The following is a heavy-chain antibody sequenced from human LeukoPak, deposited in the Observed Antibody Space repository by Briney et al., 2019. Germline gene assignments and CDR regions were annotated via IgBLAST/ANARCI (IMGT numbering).Heavy chain of an antibody. CDR2: INNGGENT. V-gene: IGHV3-23*01. CDR3: TTSPSFDSSSYALNY. J-gene: IGHJ4*02. Sequence: GGSLRLSCVPSGFTFNRYGMTWFRQAPGQGLEWVSTINNGGENTHYADSVKGRFTISRDNSKNTLFLQMNSLRAEDTAVFYCTTSPSFDSSSYALNYWGQGTPVTVST. D-gene: IGHD6-13*01. CDR1: GFTFNRYG.